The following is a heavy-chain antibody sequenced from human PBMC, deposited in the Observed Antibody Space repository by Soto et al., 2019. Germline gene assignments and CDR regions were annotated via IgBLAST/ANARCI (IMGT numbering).Heavy chain of an antibody. D-gene: IGHD3-9*01. CDR2: INQDGVA. CDR1: GFTFSTYW. Sequence: EVHLVESGGGLVQPGGSLRLSCAASGFTFSTYWMHWVRHVPGKGLFWVSRINQDGVANYAGSVEGLFTISRDNAQSTLFLQMNNLRGEDTAQYYCVRGTSDWYGIDYWGQGTPVTVSS. CDR3: VRGTSDWYGIDY. J-gene: IGHJ4*02. V-gene: IGHV3-74*01.